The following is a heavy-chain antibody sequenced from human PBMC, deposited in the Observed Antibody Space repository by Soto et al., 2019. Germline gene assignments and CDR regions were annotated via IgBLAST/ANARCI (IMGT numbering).Heavy chain of an antibody. Sequence: ASVKVSCKASGYTFTSYAMHWVRQAPGQRLEWMGWINAGNGNTKYSQKFQGRVTITRDTSASTAYMELRSLRSEDTAVYYCARSEKTYYYDSSGYYPYYFEYWGQGTLVTVSS. CDR2: INAGNGNT. J-gene: IGHJ4*02. D-gene: IGHD3-22*01. V-gene: IGHV1-3*01. CDR1: GYTFTSYA. CDR3: ARSEKTYYYDSSGYYPYYFEY.